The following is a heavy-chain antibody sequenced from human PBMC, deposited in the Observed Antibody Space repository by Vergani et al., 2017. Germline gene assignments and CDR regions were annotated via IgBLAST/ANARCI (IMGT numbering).Heavy chain of an antibody. J-gene: IGHJ6*02. CDR3: AKDIGSSSWFGIPSYVRGVSGHYYYGMDV. Sequence: EVQLVESGGVVVQPGGSLRLSCAASGFTFDDYAMHWVRQAPGKGLEWVSLISWDGGSTYYADSVKGRFTISRDNSKNSLYLQMNSLRAEDTALYYCAKDIGSSSWFGIPSYVRGVSGHYYYGMDVWGQGTTVTVSS. CDR1: GFTFDDYA. V-gene: IGHV3-43D*04. CDR2: ISWDGGST. D-gene: IGHD6-13*01.